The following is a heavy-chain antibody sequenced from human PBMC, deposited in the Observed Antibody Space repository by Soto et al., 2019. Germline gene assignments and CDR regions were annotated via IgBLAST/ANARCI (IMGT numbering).Heavy chain of an antibody. CDR1: GGPFGSYA. J-gene: IGHJ6*02. V-gene: IGHV1-69*01. D-gene: IGHD2-2*01. Sequence: QVQLVPSGAEVKKPGSSVKVSCKASGGPFGSYAISWVRQAPGQGPEWMGGIIPITGTANYAQKFQGRVTITADESTSTASLQLSSRRSEDTAVYYWARSQGSSTSLEIYYCNDYGMDVWGQGTTVTVSS. CDR3: ARSQGSSTSLEIYYCNDYGMDV. CDR2: IIPITGTA.